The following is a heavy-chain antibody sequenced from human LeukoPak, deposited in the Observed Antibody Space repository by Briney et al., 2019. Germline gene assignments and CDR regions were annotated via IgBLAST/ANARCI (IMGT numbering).Heavy chain of an antibody. CDR2: INSDGGGA. J-gene: IGHJ4*02. V-gene: IGHV3-74*01. Sequence: PGGSLRLSCAASGITFGNNWMHWVRQGPGKGLVWISRINSDGGGAIYADSVKGRFTVSRDNAKNTLYLQMNSLRAEDTAVYYCAREEVWFGEYYFDYWGQGTLVTVSS. CDR3: AREEVWFGEYYFDY. D-gene: IGHD3-10*01. CDR1: GITFGNNW.